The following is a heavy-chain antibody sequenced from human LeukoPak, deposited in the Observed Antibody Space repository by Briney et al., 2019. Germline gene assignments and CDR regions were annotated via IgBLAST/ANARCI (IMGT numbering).Heavy chain of an antibody. CDR2: INWNGGST. CDR3: ARGSRGSYYGAFDI. Sequence: GGSLRLSCAASGFTFDDYGMSWVRQAPGKGLEWVSGINWNGGSTGYADYVKGRFTISRDNAKNSLDLQMNSLRAEDTALYYCARGSRGSYYGAFDIWGQGTMVTVPS. CDR1: GFTFDDYG. J-gene: IGHJ3*02. V-gene: IGHV3-20*04. D-gene: IGHD1-26*01.